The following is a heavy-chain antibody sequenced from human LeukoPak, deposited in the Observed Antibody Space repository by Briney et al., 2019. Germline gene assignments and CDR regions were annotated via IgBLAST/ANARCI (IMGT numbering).Heavy chain of an antibody. CDR1: GGSISSGSYY. V-gene: IGHV4-61*02. Sequence: SETLSLTCTVSGGSISSGSYYWSWIRQPAGKGLEWIGRIYTSGSTNYNPSLKSRVTISVDTSKNQFSLKLSSVTAADTAVYYCARGTYDFWSGYFGPFDYWGQGTLVTVSS. D-gene: IGHD3-3*01. J-gene: IGHJ4*02. CDR2: IYTSGST. CDR3: ARGTYDFWSGYFGPFDY.